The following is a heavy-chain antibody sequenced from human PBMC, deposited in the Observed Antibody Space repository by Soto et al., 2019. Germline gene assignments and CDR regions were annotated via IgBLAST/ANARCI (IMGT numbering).Heavy chain of an antibody. CDR3: ERMDSSSSSDGAFDI. CDR1: GGTFSSYT. CDR2: IIPILGIA. Sequence: QVQLVQSGAEVKKPGSSVKVSCKASGGTFSSYTISWVRQAPGQGLEWMGRIIPILGIANYAQKFQGRVTITADKSTSTAYMELSSLRSEDTAVYYCERMDSSSSSDGAFDIWGQGTMVTVSS. V-gene: IGHV1-69*02. D-gene: IGHD6-6*01. J-gene: IGHJ3*02.